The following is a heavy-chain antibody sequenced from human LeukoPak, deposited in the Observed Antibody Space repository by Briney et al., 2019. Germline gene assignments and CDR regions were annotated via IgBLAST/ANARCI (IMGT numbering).Heavy chain of an antibody. Sequence: PSETLSLTCTVSGGSISSSSYYWGWIRQPPGKGLEWIGSIYYSGSTYYNPSLKSRVTISVDTSKNQFSLKLSSVTAADTAVYYCARGKINYDFWSGYYGNYFDYWGQGTLVTVSS. CDR2: IYYSGST. V-gene: IGHV4-39*07. D-gene: IGHD3-3*01. J-gene: IGHJ4*02. CDR1: GGSISSSSYY. CDR3: ARGKINYDFWSGYYGNYFDY.